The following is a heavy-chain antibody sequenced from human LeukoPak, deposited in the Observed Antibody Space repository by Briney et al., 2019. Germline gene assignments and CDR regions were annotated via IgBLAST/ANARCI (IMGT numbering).Heavy chain of an antibody. V-gene: IGHV5-51*01. CDR2: IYPGDSDT. CDR3: ARHQYFRTGYYLFDY. D-gene: IGHD3-9*01. CDR1: GYSFTSYW. J-gene: IGHJ4*02. Sequence: GESLKISCKGSGYSFTSYWIGWVRQMPGKGLEWMAIIYPGDSDTRYSPSFQGQITISADKSISTAYLQWSSLKASDTAMYYCARHQYFRTGYYLFDYWGQGTLVTVSS.